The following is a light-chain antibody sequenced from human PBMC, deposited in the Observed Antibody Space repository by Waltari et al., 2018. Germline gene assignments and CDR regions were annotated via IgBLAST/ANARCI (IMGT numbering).Light chain of an antibody. J-gene: IGLJ2*01. Sequence: SYVLTQPPSFSVAPGGTATITCGGDNIGTERVHWYQQTPGQAPVVAVYENTARPSGVPERFSGSKSEDPATLTISRVEAGDQADYYCQVWDYNSNHVLFGGGTKVTVL. CDR3: QVWDYNSNHVL. CDR2: ENT. V-gene: IGLV3-21*02. CDR1: NIGTER.